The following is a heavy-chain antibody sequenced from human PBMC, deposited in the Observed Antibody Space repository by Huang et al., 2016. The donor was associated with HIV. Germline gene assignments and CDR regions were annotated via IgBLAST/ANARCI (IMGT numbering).Heavy chain of an antibody. CDR1: GYGFSSYW. J-gene: IGHJ4*02. CDR2: SCPRDSET. Sequence: EVLLVQSGAELKEPGESLKISCKASGYGFSSYWVDWVRQKPGKGLEWMGSSCPRDSETKCRPSCDGQVTISADKSTRTAYLQWESLKAPDTAIYFCARQVDGFRSHFDFWGQGTLVSVSS. D-gene: IGHD5-18*01. CDR3: ARQVDGFRSHFDF. V-gene: IGHV5-51*01.